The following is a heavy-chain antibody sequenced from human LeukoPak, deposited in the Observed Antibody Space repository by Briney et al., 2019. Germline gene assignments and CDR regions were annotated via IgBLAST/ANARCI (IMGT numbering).Heavy chain of an antibody. D-gene: IGHD6-19*01. V-gene: IGHV1-18*01. CDR3: ARGGSSGWRTPNDDY. CDR1: GYTFTSYG. CDR2: ISAYNGNT. J-gene: IGHJ4*02. Sequence: ASVRVSCKASGYTFTSYGISWVRQAPGQGLEWMGWISAYNGNTNYAQKLQGRVTMTTDTSTTTAYMELRSLRSDDTAVYYCARGGSSGWRTPNDDYWGQGTLVTVSS.